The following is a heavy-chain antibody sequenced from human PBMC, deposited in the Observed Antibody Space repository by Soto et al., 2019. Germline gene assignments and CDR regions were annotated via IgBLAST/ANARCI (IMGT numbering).Heavy chain of an antibody. J-gene: IGHJ4*02. V-gene: IGHV3-48*03. CDR1: GFTFSSYE. CDR2: ISSSGSTI. CDR3: ARLVYSSSNY. D-gene: IGHD6-6*01. Sequence: GGSLRLSCAASGFTFSSYEMNWVRQAPGKGLEWVSYISSSGSTIYYADSVKGRFTISRDNAKNSLYLQMNSLRAEDTAVYYCARLVYSSSNYWGQGTLVTVSS.